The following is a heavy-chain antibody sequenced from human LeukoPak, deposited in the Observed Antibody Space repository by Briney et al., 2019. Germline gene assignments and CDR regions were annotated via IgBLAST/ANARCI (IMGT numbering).Heavy chain of an antibody. J-gene: IGHJ5*02. V-gene: IGHV1-69*01. D-gene: IGHD3-3*01. CDR2: IIPIFGTA. Sequence: SVKVSCKASGGTFSSYAISWVRQAPGQGLEWMGGIIPIFGTANYAQKFQGRVTITADESTSTAYMELSSLRSEDTAVYYCAREPVYDFWSGYYRNWFDPWGQGTLVTVSS. CDR3: AREPVYDFWSGYYRNWFDP. CDR1: GGTFSSYA.